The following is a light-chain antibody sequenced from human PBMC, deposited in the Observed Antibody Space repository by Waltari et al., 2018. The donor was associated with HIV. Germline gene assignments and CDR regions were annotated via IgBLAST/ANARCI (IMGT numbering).Light chain of an antibody. CDR2: KAS. Sequence: DRVTITCRASQSISSWLAWYQQKPGKAPKLLIYKASNLESGVPSRFSGSGSGTEFTLTISSLQPDDSATYYCQQYNSSFGQGTKVEIK. V-gene: IGKV1-5*03. CDR3: QQYNSS. J-gene: IGKJ1*01. CDR1: QSISSW.